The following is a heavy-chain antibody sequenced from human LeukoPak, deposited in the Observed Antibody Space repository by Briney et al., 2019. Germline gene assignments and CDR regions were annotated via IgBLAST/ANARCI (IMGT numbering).Heavy chain of an antibody. CDR2: IYYSGST. CDR1: GGSISSGGYY. V-gene: IGHV4-31*03. CDR3: ARAPLLGFGELAGYYYGMDV. D-gene: IGHD3-10*01. J-gene: IGHJ6*02. Sequence: SETLSLTCTVSGGSISSGGYYWSWIRQHPGKGLEWIGCIYYSGSTYYNPSLKSRVTISVDTSKNQFSLKLSSVTAADTAVYYCARAPLLGFGELAGYYYGMDVWGQGTTVTVSS.